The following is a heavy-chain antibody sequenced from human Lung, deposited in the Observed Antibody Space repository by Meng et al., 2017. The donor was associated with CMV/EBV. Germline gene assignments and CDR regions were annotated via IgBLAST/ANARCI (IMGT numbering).Heavy chain of an antibody. V-gene: IGHV4-34*01. D-gene: IGHD3-3*01. CDR2: INHSGST. CDR1: GGSFSGYY. Sequence: SETLSLTCAVYGGSFSGYYWSWIRQPPGKGLEWIGEINHSGSTNYNPSLKSRVTISVDTSKNQFSLKLSSVTAADTAVYYCARTTYDFWSGIYYYYYYGMDVWGQGTTVTVPS. CDR3: ARTTYDFWSGIYYYYYYGMDV. J-gene: IGHJ6*02.